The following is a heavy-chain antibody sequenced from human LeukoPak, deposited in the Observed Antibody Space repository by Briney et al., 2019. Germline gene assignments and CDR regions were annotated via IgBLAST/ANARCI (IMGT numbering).Heavy chain of an antibody. D-gene: IGHD6-13*01. Sequence: SETLSLTCAVSGYSISSGYDWGWIRQSPGKGLEWIGSMYHSGSTYYNASLKRRVAISVDTDKNRFSLKLSCVTAADTAVYYCARVEAAGPYYYMDVWGKGTTVTVSS. CDR3: ARVEAAGPYYYMDV. CDR2: MYHSGST. J-gene: IGHJ6*03. CDR1: GYSISSGYD. V-gene: IGHV4-38-2*01.